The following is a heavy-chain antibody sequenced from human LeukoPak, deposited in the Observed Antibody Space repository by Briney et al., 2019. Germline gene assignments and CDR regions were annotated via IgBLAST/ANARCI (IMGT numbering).Heavy chain of an antibody. CDR1: GFTFSSYA. CDR3: AKKGGSSTSCPQV. J-gene: IGHJ4*02. V-gene: IGHV3-23*01. Sequence: GSLRLSCVASGFTFSSYAMSWVRQAPGKGLEWVSAISGSGGSTYYADSVKGRFTISRDNSKNTLYLQMNSLRAEDTAVYYCAKKGGSSTSCPQVWGQGTLVTVSS. D-gene: IGHD2-2*01. CDR2: ISGSGGST.